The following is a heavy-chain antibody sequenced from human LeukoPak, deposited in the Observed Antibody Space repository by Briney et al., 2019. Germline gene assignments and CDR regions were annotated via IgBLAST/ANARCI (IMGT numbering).Heavy chain of an antibody. D-gene: IGHD3-16*02. CDR1: GYTFTGYY. CDR2: INPNSGGT. Sequence: ASVKVSCKASGYTFTGYYMHWVRQAPGQGLEWMGWINPNSGGTNYAQKFQGRVTMTRDTSISTAYMELSRLRSDDTAVYYCARVPSYDYVWGSYRFSDYFDYWGQGTLVTVSS. V-gene: IGHV1-2*02. J-gene: IGHJ4*02. CDR3: ARVPSYDYVWGSYRFSDYFDY.